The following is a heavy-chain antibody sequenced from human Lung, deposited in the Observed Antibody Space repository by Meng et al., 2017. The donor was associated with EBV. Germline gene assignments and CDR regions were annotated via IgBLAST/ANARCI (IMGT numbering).Heavy chain of an antibody. CDR1: VSSISSGGHY. CDR2: IYYSGST. CDR3: ARAVDTEYFDY. J-gene: IGHJ4*02. V-gene: IGHV4-31*01. Sequence: QLHDAGPRPVKPTPTLALSGIVSVSSISSGGHYWSWIRQHPGKSLELIGYIYYSGSTYYNPSLKSIVSISVDTSNNQFSMKQSSVTAADTAVYYCARAVDTEYFDYWGQGTLVTVSS. D-gene: IGHD5-18*01.